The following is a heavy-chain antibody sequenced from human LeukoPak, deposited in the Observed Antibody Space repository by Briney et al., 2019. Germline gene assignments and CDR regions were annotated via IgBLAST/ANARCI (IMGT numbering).Heavy chain of an antibody. Sequence: SVKVSCKASGFTFTSSAMQWVRQARGQRLEWIGWIVVGSGNTNYAQKFQERVTITRDMSTSTAYMELSSLRSEDTAVYYCASRKVWSGYHTPLYFDYWGQGTLVTVSS. CDR1: GFTFTSSA. D-gene: IGHD3-3*01. V-gene: IGHV1-58*02. J-gene: IGHJ4*02. CDR3: ASRKVWSGYHTPLYFDY. CDR2: IVVGSGNT.